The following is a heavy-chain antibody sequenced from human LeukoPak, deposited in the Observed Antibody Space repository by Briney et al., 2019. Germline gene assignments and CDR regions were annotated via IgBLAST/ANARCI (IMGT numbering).Heavy chain of an antibody. Sequence: GGSLRLSCAGSGFSFSNYWMSWVRQAPGKGLEWVGNIKPDGSEKYYVDSVKGRFTISRDNAKNSLYLQINSMRVEDTAVYYCARAGVAVAGGPYWGQGTLVTVSS. D-gene: IGHD6-19*01. V-gene: IGHV3-7*05. CDR2: IKPDGSEK. CDR3: ARAGVAVAGGPY. CDR1: GFSFSNYW. J-gene: IGHJ4*02.